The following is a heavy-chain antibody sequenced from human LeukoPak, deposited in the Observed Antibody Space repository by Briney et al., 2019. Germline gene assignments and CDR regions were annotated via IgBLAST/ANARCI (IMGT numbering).Heavy chain of an antibody. CDR1: GGSFSGYY. CDR3: ARGRSDGYNSEHDY. V-gene: IGHV4-34*01. CDR2: INHSGST. Sequence: SETLSLTCAVYGGSFSGYYWGWIRQPPGKGLEWIGEINHSGSTNYNPSLKSRVTISVDTSKNQFSLKLSSVTAADTAVYYCARGRSDGYNSEHDYWGQGTLVTVSS. D-gene: IGHD5-24*01. J-gene: IGHJ4*02.